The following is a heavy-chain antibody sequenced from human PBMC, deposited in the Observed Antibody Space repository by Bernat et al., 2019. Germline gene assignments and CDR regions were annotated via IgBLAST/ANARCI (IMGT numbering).Heavy chain of an antibody. J-gene: IGHJ4*02. Sequence: QVQLQQSGPRLVKPSQTLSLTCAISGDSVSTNSAAWNWVRQSPSRGLEWLGRTYYRSKWYNDYAVSVKSRITINSDTSKNQFSLQLTSVTPEDTAVYYCARRTQWLERAGYFDYWGQGILVTVSS. CDR2: TYYRSKWYN. V-gene: IGHV6-1*01. CDR1: GDSVSTNSAA. CDR3: ARRTQWLERAGYFDY. D-gene: IGHD6-19*01.